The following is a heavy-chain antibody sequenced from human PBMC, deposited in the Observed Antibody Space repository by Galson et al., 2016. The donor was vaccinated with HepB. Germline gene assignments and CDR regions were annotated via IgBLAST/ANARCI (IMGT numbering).Heavy chain of an antibody. D-gene: IGHD6-19*01. J-gene: IGHJ4*02. V-gene: IGHV3-30-3*01. CDR2: ISYDGSNK. CDR1: GFTFSSYA. Sequence: SLRLSCAASGFTFSSYAMHWVRQAPGKGLEWVAVISYDGSNKYYADSVKGRLTISRDNSINTLYLLMNSLRAEDTAVYYCARDGGARWLVDFSYFDYWGQGTLVTVSS. CDR3: ARDGGARWLVDFSYFDY.